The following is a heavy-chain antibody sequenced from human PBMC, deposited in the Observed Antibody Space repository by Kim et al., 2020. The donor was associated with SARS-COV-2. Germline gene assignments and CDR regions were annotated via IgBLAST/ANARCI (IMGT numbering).Heavy chain of an antibody. CDR2: ISGSGGST. Sequence: GGSLRLSCAASGFTFSSYAMSWVRQAPGKGLEWVSAISGSGGSTYYADSVKGRFTISRDNSKNTLYLQMNSLRAEDTAVYYCAKDGERRKQQLEAWVWELLSTDAFDIWRQGTMVTVSS. J-gene: IGHJ3*02. CDR3: AKDGERRKQQLEAWVWELLSTDAFDI. V-gene: IGHV3-23*01. CDR1: GFTFSSYA. D-gene: IGHD1-26*01.